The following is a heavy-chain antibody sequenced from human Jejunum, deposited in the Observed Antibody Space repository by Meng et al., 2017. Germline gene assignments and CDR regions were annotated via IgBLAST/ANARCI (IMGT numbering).Heavy chain of an antibody. J-gene: IGHJ1*01. D-gene: IGHD1-26*01. CDR2: IKSYSSGGTI. Sequence: GESLKISCVVSGLKFDDAWMNWVRQAPGKGLEWVGRIKSYSSGGTIDYAAPVKGRFTISRDDSKNTIYLQMNSLKIEDTAVYYCTHSGTVFGHFHHWGQGTRVTGSS. CDR1: GLKFDDAW. CDR3: THSGTVFGHFHH. V-gene: IGHV3-15*01.